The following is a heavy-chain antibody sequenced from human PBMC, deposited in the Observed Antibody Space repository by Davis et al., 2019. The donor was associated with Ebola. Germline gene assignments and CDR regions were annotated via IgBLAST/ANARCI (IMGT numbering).Heavy chain of an antibody. V-gene: IGHV3-30*04. CDR1: EFTFSRFA. CDR2: ISYDGSKK. D-gene: IGHD3-3*01. CDR3: AKAPVRFLEWFTTDY. Sequence: GESLKISCAASEFTFSRFALHWVRQAPGKGLEWVAVISYDGSKKYYADSVKGRFTISRDNSKNSLYLQMNSLRDEDTAVYYCAKAPVRFLEWFTTDYWGKGTLVTVSS. J-gene: IGHJ4*02.